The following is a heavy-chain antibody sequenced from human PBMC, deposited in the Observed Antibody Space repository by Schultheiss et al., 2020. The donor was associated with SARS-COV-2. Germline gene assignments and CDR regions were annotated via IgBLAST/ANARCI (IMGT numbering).Heavy chain of an antibody. Sequence: GESLKISCTASGFTFGDYAMSWVRQAPGKGLEWVAVISYDGSNKYYADSVKGRFTISRDNSKNTLYLQMNSLRAEDTAVYYCARDRLDGRFDFWGQGALVTVSS. CDR2: ISYDGSNK. CDR1: GFTFGDYA. CDR3: ARDRLDGRFDF. J-gene: IGHJ4*02. D-gene: IGHD1-1*01. V-gene: IGHV3-30*01.